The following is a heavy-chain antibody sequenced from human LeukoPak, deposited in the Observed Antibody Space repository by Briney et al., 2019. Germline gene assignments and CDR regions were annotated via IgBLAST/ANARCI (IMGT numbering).Heavy chain of an antibody. CDR3: AKDGKGAPVAGTGYFDY. CDR1: GFTFSSYA. D-gene: IGHD6-19*01. Sequence: GGSLRLSCAASGFTFSSYAMSWVRQAPGKGLEWVSVISGSGGNTYYADSVKGRFTISRDNSKNTLYLQMNSLRAEDTAIYFCAKDGKGAPVAGTGYFDYWGQGTLVTVSS. V-gene: IGHV3-23*01. J-gene: IGHJ4*02. CDR2: ISGSGGNT.